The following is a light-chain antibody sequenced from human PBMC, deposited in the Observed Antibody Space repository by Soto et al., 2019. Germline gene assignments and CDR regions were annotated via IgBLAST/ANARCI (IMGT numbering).Light chain of an antibody. CDR3: QQYGSSPWT. V-gene: IGKV3-20*01. Sequence: ETVLTQSPATLSLSPGERATLSCRASQTIRSNYLAWYLQTPGQAPRLLIYGASNRATGIADRFSGSGSGTDFTLIISRLEPEDFALYYCQQYGSSPWTFGQGTKLEIK. CDR2: GAS. CDR1: QTIRSNY. J-gene: IGKJ1*01.